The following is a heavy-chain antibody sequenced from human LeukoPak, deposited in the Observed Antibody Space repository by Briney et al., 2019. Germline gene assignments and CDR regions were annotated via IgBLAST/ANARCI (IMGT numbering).Heavy chain of an antibody. V-gene: IGHV1-18*01. CDR2: ISAYNGNT. J-gene: IGHJ6*03. CDR3: ARVTAMGANYYYYYMDV. CDR1: GYTFTSYG. Sequence: ASVKVSCKASGYTFTSYGISWVRQAPGQGLEWMGWISAYNGNTNYAQKLQGRVTVTTDTSTSTAYMELRSLRSDDTAVYYCARVTAMGANYYYYYMDVWGKGTTVTVSS. D-gene: IGHD5-18*01.